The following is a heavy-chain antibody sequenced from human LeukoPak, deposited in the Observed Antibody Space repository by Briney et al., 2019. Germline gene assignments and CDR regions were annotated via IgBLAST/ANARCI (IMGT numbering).Heavy chain of an antibody. D-gene: IGHD3-22*01. J-gene: IGHJ4*02. V-gene: IGHV7-4-1*02. Sequence: ASVKVSCKASGYTFTSYGISWVRQAPGQGLEWMGWINTYTGNPTYAQGFTGRFVFSLDTSVSTAYLQISSLKAEDTAVYYCARWGYDSSGYALYYFDYWGQGTLVTVSS. CDR1: GYTFTSYG. CDR2: INTYTGNP. CDR3: ARWGYDSSGYALYYFDY.